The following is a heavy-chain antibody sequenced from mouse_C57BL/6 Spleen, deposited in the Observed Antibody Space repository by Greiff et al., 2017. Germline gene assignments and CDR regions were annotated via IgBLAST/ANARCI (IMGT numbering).Heavy chain of an antibody. Sequence: EVKLMESGAELVKPGASVKLSCTASGFNIKDYYMLWVKQRTEQGLEWIGRIVPEDGETKYAPKFQGKATITADTSSNTAYLQLSSLTSEDTAVYYCAREGYDGYLIFDYWGQGTTLTVTS. J-gene: IGHJ2*01. CDR1: GFNIKDYY. V-gene: IGHV14-2*01. CDR2: IVPEDGET. D-gene: IGHD2-3*01. CDR3: AREGYDGYLIFDY.